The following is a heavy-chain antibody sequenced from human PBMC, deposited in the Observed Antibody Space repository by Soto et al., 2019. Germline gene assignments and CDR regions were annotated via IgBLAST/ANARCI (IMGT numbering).Heavy chain of an antibody. CDR2: IYYRGST. Sequence: TLSLTCTVSDGSFSSGGYYWSWSRQHQGKGLEWLGYIYYRGSTYYNPSLKSPVTISVDTSKNQFSLKLSSVTAADTAVYYCAIVVHRLGMDVWGQGTMVTVSS. CDR3: AIVVHRLGMDV. V-gene: IGHV4-31*01. D-gene: IGHD3-16*02. CDR1: DGSFSSGGYY. J-gene: IGHJ6*02.